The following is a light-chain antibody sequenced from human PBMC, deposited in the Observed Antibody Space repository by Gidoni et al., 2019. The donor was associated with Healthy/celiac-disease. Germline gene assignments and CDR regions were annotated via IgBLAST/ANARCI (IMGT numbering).Light chain of an antibody. CDR3: QQYDNLPTIT. Sequence: DIQMTQSPSSLSASVGDRVTITCPASQDISNYLNWYQQKPGKAPKLLIYDASNLETGVPSRFSGSGSETDFTFTISSLQPEDIATYYCQQYDNLPTITFGQGTRLEIK. CDR1: QDISNY. CDR2: DAS. J-gene: IGKJ5*01. V-gene: IGKV1-33*01.